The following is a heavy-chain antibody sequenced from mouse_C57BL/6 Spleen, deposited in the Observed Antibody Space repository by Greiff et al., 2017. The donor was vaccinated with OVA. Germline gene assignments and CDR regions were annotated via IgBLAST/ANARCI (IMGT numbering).Heavy chain of an antibody. CDR2: INPSSGGT. Sequence: QVQLQQPGTELVKPGASVKLSCKASGYTFTSYWMHWVKQRPGQGLEWIGNINPSSGGTNYNEKFKSKATLTVAKSSSTAYMQLSSLTSEDSAVYYCARPNPADYGMDYWGQGTSVTVSS. V-gene: IGHV1-53*01. CDR3: ARPNPADYGMDY. J-gene: IGHJ4*01. CDR1: GYTFTSYW.